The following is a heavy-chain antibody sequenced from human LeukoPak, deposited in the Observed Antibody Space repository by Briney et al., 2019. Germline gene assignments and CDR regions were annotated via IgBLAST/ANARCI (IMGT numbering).Heavy chain of an antibody. CDR1: GGSISSGSYY. V-gene: IGHV4-61*02. CDR3: ARAEWYYYDSSGYHNWFDP. Sequence: SQTLSLTCTVSGGSISSGSYYWSWIRQPAGKGLEWIGRIYTSGSTNYNPSLKSRVTISVDTSKNQFSLKLSSVTAADTAVYYCARAEWYYYDSSGYHNWFDPWGQGTLVTVSS. CDR2: IYTSGST. D-gene: IGHD3-22*01. J-gene: IGHJ5*02.